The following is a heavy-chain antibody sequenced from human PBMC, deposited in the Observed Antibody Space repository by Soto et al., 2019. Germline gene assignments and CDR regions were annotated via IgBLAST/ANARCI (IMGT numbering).Heavy chain of an antibody. CDR3: ARRYGTTFDY. J-gene: IGHJ4*02. CDR2: VYYSGST. V-gene: IGHV4-59*08. CDR1: GGSINNYY. Sequence: SETLSLTCTVSGGSINNYYWSWIRQPPGKGLEWIGHVYYSGSTHYNPSLKSRVTMSVDTSRNLFSLKLSSVTAADTAVYYCARRYGTTFDYWGQGTLVTVSS. D-gene: IGHD1-1*01.